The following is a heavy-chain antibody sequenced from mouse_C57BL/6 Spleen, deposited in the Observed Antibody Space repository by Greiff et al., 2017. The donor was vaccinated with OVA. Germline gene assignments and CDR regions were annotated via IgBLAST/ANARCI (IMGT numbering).Heavy chain of an antibody. CDR1: GFTFSDYY. V-gene: IGHV5-16*01. CDR2: INYDGSST. CDR3: ARDLDFRYCDV. J-gene: IGHJ1*03. Sequence: EVKLMESEGGLVQPGSSMKLSCTASGFTFSDYYMAWVRQVPEKGLEWVANINYDGSSTYYLDSLKSRFIISRDNAKNILYLQMSSLKSEDTATYYCARDLDFRYCDVWGTGTTVTVSS.